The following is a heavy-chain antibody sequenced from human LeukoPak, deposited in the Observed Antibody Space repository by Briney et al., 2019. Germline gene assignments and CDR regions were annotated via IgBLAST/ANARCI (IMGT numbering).Heavy chain of an antibody. CDR2: VYYSGNT. J-gene: IGHJ5*02. CDR1: GGSITSYY. Sequence: SETLSLTCTVSGGSITSYYWTWIRQPPGKGLEWIGYVYYSGNTNYNPSLKSRVTISVDTSKNQLSLKLSSVTAADTAVYYCARHLGYCSSTSCYPWFDPWGQGTLVTVSS. CDR3: ARHLGYCSSTSCYPWFDP. V-gene: IGHV4-59*01. D-gene: IGHD2-2*01.